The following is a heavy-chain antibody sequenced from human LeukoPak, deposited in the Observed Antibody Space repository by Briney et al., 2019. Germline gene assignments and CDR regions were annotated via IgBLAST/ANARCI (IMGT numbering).Heavy chain of an antibody. J-gene: IGHJ2*01. Sequence: PGGSLRLSCAASGFTFSSYSMNWVRQAPGKGLEWVSYISSSSSTIYYADSVKGRFTISRDNAKNSLYLQMNSLRAEDTAVYYCARNVSPLWGRGTLVTVSS. CDR1: GFTFSSYS. V-gene: IGHV3-48*01. CDR3: ARNVSPL. D-gene: IGHD3-10*02. CDR2: ISSSSSTI.